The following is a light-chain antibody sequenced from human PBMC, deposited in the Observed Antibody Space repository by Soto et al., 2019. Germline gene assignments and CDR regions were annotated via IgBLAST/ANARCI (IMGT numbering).Light chain of an antibody. CDR2: DAS. J-gene: IGKJ5*01. V-gene: IGKV3-11*01. Sequence: DIVLTQSPATLSLSPGERATLSCRASQSVRSYLGWYQQRPGQAPRLLIYDASNRATGIPARFSGSGSGTDFTLIISSLEPEDFAVYYCQQGGTFGQGTRLEIK. CDR3: QQGGT. CDR1: QSVRSY.